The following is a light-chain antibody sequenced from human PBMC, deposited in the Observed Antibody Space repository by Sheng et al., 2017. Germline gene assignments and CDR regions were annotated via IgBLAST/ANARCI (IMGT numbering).Light chain of an antibody. V-gene: IGKV3-11*01. CDR1: QSVDTY. CDR3: QQYYSTPWT. J-gene: IGKJ1*01. Sequence: EVVLTQSPATLSLSPGERATLSCRASQSVDTYLAWYQQKPGQAPRLLIYDASNRATGIPARFRGTGSGTDFTLTISSLQAEDVAIYHCQQYYSTPWTFGQGTKVEIK. CDR2: DAS.